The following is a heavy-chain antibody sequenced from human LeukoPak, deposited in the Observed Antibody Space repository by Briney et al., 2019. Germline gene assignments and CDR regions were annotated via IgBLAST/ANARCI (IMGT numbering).Heavy chain of an antibody. Sequence: GGSLRLSCAVSGFTFSGFWMHWVRQAPGKGLVWVSGINTCGSSTRYADCEKGRFTISRDNSKNTLYLQMNCLRAGDTAVYYCAKDSYDRSGYYYYYFAYWGQGTQVTVSS. CDR3: AKDSYDRSGYYYYYFAY. CDR1: GFTFSGFW. V-gene: IGHV3-74*01. CDR2: INTCGSST. D-gene: IGHD3-22*01. J-gene: IGHJ4*02.